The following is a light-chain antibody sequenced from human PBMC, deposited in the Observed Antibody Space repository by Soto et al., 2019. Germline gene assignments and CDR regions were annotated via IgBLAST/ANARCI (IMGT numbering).Light chain of an antibody. J-gene: IGKJ2*01. CDR3: QQSYSPVRNI. CDR1: QSISSY. CDR2: GAS. V-gene: IGKV1-39*01. Sequence: DIQMTQSPSSLSASVGDRVTITCRASQSISSYLNWHQQKPGKAPKLLIYGASNLQSGVPSRFSGGGSGTEFTLTISSLQPEDFATYYCQQSYSPVRNIFGQGTKLEI.